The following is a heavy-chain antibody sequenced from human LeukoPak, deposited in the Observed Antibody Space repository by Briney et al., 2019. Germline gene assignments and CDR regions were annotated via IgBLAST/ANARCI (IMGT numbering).Heavy chain of an antibody. J-gene: IGHJ4*02. V-gene: IGHV4-39*07. CDR1: GFTFSSYW. CDR2: IYYSGST. CDR3: AREFLTGPYYFDY. D-gene: IGHD1-14*01. Sequence: KAGGSLRLSCAASGFTFSSYWMSWVRQAPGKGLEWIGSIYYSGSTYYNPSLKSRVTISVDTSKNQFSLKLSSVTAADTAVYYCAREFLTGPYYFDYWGQGTLVTVSS.